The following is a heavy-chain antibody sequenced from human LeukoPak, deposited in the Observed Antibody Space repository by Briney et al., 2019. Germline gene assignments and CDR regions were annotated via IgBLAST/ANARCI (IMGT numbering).Heavy chain of an antibody. CDR3: ARVYYSSSYDYWYFDL. CDR1: DDSITIYY. Sequence: PSETLSLTCTVSDDSITIYYWSWIRQPPGKGLEWIGYIDHTGITNYNPSLKSRVTISVDTSKNQFSLKLSSVTAADTAVYYCARVYYSSSYDYWYFDLWGRGTLVTVSS. J-gene: IGHJ2*01. CDR2: IDHTGIT. V-gene: IGHV4-59*01. D-gene: IGHD6-13*01.